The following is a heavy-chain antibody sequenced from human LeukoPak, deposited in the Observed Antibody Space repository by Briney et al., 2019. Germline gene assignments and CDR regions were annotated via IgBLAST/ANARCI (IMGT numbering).Heavy chain of an antibody. D-gene: IGHD1-14*01. CDR1: GFTFSSYW. CDR3: ARSLPTTYRFDP. V-gene: IGHV3-74*01. CDR2: INSDGIST. J-gene: IGHJ5*02. Sequence: GGSLRLSCAASGFTFSSYWMHWVRQAPGKGLVWVSRINSDGISTSYADSVKGRFTISRDNAKNTLYLQMNSLRAEDTAVYYCARSLPTTYRFDPWGQGTLVTVSS.